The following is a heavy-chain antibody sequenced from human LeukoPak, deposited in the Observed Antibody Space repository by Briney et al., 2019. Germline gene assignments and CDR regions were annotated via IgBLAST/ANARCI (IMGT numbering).Heavy chain of an antibody. Sequence: PGGSLRLSCAASGFTFDDYAMHWVRHAPGKGLEWVSGISWNSGSIGYADSVKGRFTISRDNAKNSLYLQMNSLRAEDTALYYCAKSGPTPSRYYYYYYYMDVWGKGTTVTVSS. J-gene: IGHJ6*03. CDR3: AKSGPTPSRYYYYYYYMDV. V-gene: IGHV3-9*01. CDR1: GFTFDDYA. D-gene: IGHD2-15*01. CDR2: ISWNSGSI.